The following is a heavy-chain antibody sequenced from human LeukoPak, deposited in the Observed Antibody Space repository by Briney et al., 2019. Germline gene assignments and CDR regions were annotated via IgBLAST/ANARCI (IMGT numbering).Heavy chain of an antibody. CDR3: ARGAVAGILGYFDY. J-gene: IGHJ4*02. Sequence: SETLSLTCTVSGGSISSGGYYWSWIRQHPGKGLEWIGYIYYSGSTYYNPSLKSRVTISVDTSKNQFSLKLSSVTAADTAVYYCARGAVAGILGYFDYWGQGTLVTVSS. D-gene: IGHD6-19*01. V-gene: IGHV4-31*03. CDR2: IYYSGST. CDR1: GGSISSGGYY.